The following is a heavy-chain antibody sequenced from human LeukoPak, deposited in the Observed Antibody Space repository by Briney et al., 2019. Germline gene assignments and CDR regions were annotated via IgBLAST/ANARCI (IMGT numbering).Heavy chain of an antibody. CDR3: AREFAAVADV. J-gene: IGHJ6*04. CDR2: MNPNSGGT. Sequence: ASVKVSCKASGYTFTSYDINWVRQATGQGLEWMGWMNPNSGGTNYAQKFQGRVTMTRDTSISTAYMELSRLRSDDTAVYYCAREFAAVADVWGKGTTVTVSS. D-gene: IGHD6-19*01. CDR1: GYTFTSYD. V-gene: IGHV1-2*02.